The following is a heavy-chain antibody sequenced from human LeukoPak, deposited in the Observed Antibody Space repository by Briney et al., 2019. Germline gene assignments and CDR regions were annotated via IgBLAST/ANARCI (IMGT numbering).Heavy chain of an antibody. V-gene: IGHV4-59*12. J-gene: IGHJ4*02. D-gene: IGHD3-16*01. Sequence: SETLSLTCSVSGGSISSYYWGWIRQPPGKGLEWIGNIYHSGNTYYNSSLKSRVTISVDTSKNQFSLRLTSVTAADTAVYYCASLRVPGDFDYWGQGTLVTVSS. CDR3: ASLRVPGDFDY. CDR2: IYHSGNT. CDR1: GGSISSYY.